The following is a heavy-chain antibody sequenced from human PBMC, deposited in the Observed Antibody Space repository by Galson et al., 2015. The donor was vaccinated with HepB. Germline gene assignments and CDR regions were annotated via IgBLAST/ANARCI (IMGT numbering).Heavy chain of an antibody. J-gene: IGHJ4*02. CDR3: TRQFHYGDYVSRHCFDY. D-gene: IGHD4-17*01. CDR1: GFSFGDYA. Sequence: SLRLSCAASGFSFGDYAMNWVRQAPGKGLEWVGFIRNKAYGGTTEYAAPVKGRFTISRDDSKSIAYLQMNSLRAEDTAVYYCTRQFHYGDYVSRHCFDYWGQGTLVTVSS. V-gene: IGHV3-49*04. CDR2: IRNKAYGGTT.